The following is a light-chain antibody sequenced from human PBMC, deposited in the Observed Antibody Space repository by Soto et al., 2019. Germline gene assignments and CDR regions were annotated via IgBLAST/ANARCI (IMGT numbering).Light chain of an antibody. V-gene: IGKV3D-11*02. J-gene: IGKJ5*01. CDR2: DAS. Sequence: EIVMTQSPATLSVSPGERATLSCRASQSVNIYLAWYQQKPGQAPRPLIYDASKRATGIPARFSGSGSGTNFTLTISSLEPEDFAVYYCQQRRSWQVTFGQGTRLEIK. CDR3: QQRRSWQVT. CDR1: QSVNIY.